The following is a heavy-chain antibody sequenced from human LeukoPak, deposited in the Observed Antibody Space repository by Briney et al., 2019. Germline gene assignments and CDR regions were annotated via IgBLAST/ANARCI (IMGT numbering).Heavy chain of an antibody. Sequence: ASVKVSCKASGYTFTSYGISWVRQAPGQGLEWMGWISAYNGNTNYAQKLQGRVTMTTDTPTSTAYMELRSLRSDDTAVYYCARLGYCSSTSCYDWYFDLWGRGTLVTVSS. D-gene: IGHD2-2*01. CDR2: ISAYNGNT. J-gene: IGHJ2*01. V-gene: IGHV1-18*01. CDR3: ARLGYCSSTSCYDWYFDL. CDR1: GYTFTSYG.